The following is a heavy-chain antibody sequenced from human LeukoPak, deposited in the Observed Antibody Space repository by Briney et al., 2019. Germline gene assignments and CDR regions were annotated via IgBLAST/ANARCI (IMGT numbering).Heavy chain of an antibody. CDR3: VYGSGSYYPDFDY. J-gene: IGHJ4*02. CDR2: INHSGST. Sequence: SETLSLTCAVYGGSFSGYYWSWIRQPPGKGLEWIGEINHSGSTNYNPSLKSRVTISVDTSKNQYSLKLSSVTAADTAVYYCVYGSGSYYPDFDYWGQGTLVTVSS. V-gene: IGHV4-34*01. D-gene: IGHD3-10*01. CDR1: GGSFSGYY.